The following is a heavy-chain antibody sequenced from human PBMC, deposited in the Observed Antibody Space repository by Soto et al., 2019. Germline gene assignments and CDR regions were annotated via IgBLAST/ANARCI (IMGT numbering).Heavy chain of an antibody. CDR1: GYTFTSYG. D-gene: IGHD1-20*01. J-gene: IGHJ6*02. CDR3: ARNSRYNWNKLHRHAPYYGTDV. CDR2: ISAYNGNT. Sequence: ASVKVSCKASGYTFTSYGISWVRQAPGQGLEWMGWISAYNGNTNYAQKLQGRVTMTTDTSTSTAYMELRSLRSDDTAVYYCARNSRYNWNKLHRHAPYYGTDVWGQGTTVTVSS. V-gene: IGHV1-18*01.